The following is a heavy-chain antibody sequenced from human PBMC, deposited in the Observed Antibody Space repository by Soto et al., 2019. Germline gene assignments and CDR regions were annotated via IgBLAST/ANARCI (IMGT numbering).Heavy chain of an antibody. Sequence: GESLKISCKGSGYSFTSYWIGWVRQMPGKGLEWMGISYPGDSDTRYSPSFQGQVTISADKSISTASLQWRSLKASDTAMYYCGRGARQLAPNYNWFDPWGQGTLVTVSS. CDR2: SYPGDSDT. V-gene: IGHV5-51*01. CDR3: GRGARQLAPNYNWFDP. D-gene: IGHD6-13*01. J-gene: IGHJ5*02. CDR1: GYSFTSYW.